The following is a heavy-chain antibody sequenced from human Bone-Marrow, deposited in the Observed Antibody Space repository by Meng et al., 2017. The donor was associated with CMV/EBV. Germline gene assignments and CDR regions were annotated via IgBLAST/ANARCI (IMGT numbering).Heavy chain of an antibody. CDR2: IIPILGIA. V-gene: IGHV1-69*02. J-gene: IGHJ4*02. CDR3: ARGSRYGGKLYYFDY. D-gene: IGHD1-26*01. Sequence: SVKVSCKASGGTFSSYTISWVRQAPGQGLEWMGRIIPILGIANYAQKFQGRVTITADKSTSTAYMELSSLRSEDTAVYYCARGSRYGGKLYYFDYWGQGTLVTVSS. CDR1: GGTFSSYT.